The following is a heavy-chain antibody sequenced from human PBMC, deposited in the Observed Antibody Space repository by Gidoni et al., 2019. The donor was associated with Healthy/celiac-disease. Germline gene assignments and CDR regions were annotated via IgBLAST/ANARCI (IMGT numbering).Heavy chain of an antibody. J-gene: IGHJ3*02. CDR2: ISGSGGST. CDR1: VLPCGGYA. V-gene: IGHV3-23*01. D-gene: IGHD5-12*01. Sequence: EVQLLESGGGLVQPGGCQRRSCAASVLPCGGYAISWGRQAPGKGLEWVSAISGSGGSTYYADSVKGRFTISRDNSKNTLYLQMNSLRAEDTAVYYCAKGSWDSGYDFDAFDIWGQGTMVTVSS. CDR3: AKGSWDSGYDFDAFDI.